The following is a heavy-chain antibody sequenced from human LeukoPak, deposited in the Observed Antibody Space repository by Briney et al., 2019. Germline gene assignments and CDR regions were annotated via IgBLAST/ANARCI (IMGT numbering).Heavy chain of an antibody. Sequence: GGSLRLSCAVSGFSFTNVWMNWVRQAPGKGLEWVGRIKNKDEGEKTDYAAPVKGRFTISRDDSKATLFLQMNSLKMEDTAIYYCTTGIDYGGGYWGQGTLVTVSS. CDR2: IKNKDEGEKT. CDR1: GFSFTNVW. J-gene: IGHJ4*02. D-gene: IGHD3-16*01. V-gene: IGHV3-15*07. CDR3: TTGIDYGGGY.